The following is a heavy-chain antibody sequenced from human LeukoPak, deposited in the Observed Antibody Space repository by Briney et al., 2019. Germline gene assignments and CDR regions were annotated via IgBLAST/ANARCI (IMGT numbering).Heavy chain of an antibody. CDR2: ISSTGATI. V-gene: IGHV3-48*01. Sequence: GGSLRLSCGASGFTFSAYAFNWVRQAPGKGLQWVSYISSTGATIYYADTVKGRFTISRDNAKNSLYLQMNSLRAEDTAVYYWGRVQVPVDTVMVAFDYWGQGTLVTVSS. CDR1: GFTFSAYA. D-gene: IGHD5-18*01. CDR3: GRVQVPVDTVMVAFDY. J-gene: IGHJ4*02.